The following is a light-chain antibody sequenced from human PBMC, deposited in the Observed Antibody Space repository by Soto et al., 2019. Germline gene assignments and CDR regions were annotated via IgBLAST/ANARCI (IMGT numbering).Light chain of an antibody. V-gene: IGKV1-5*03. CDR3: QQYNTYPRT. J-gene: IGKJ4*01. Sequence: DIQMTQSPSTLSASVGDRVTITCRASQSASTWLAWYQQKPGRAPNLLIYKASSLQSGVPSRFSGSGSGTEFTLTINSLQPDDFATYYCQQYNTYPRTFGGGTKVDIK. CDR1: QSASTW. CDR2: KAS.